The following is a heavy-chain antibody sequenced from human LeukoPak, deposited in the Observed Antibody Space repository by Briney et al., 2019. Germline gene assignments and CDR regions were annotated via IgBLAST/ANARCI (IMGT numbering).Heavy chain of an antibody. CDR3: AKAPTITTGRVSYYMDV. CDR1: GFTFSSYA. J-gene: IGHJ6*03. D-gene: IGHD4-11*01. V-gene: IGHV3-23*01. Sequence: GGSLRLSCAASGFTFSSYARSWVRQAPGKGLEWVSAISGSGGSTYYADSVKGRFTISRDNSKNTLYLQMNSLRAEDTAVYYCAKAPTITTGRVSYYMDVWGKGTTVTVSS. CDR2: ISGSGGST.